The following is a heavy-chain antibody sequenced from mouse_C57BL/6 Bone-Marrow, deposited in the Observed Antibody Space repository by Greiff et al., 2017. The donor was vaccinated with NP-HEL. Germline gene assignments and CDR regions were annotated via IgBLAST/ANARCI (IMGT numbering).Heavy chain of an antibody. J-gene: IGHJ2*01. Sequence: EVQLVESGGDLVKPGGSLKLSCAASGFTFRSYGMSWVRQTPDKRLEWVATISSGGSYTYYPDSVKGRFTLSRDNAKNTLYLQMSSLKSEDTAMYYCARHYYSNYFDYWGQGTTLTVSS. CDR2: ISSGGSYT. D-gene: IGHD2-5*01. V-gene: IGHV5-6*01. CDR3: ARHYYSNYFDY. CDR1: GFTFRSYG.